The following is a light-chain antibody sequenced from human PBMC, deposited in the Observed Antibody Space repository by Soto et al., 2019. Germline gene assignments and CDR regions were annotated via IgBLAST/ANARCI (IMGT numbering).Light chain of an antibody. CDR1: QSVSSSY. CDR2: GAS. J-gene: IGKJ5*01. V-gene: IGKV3-20*01. CDR3: QQYENLPT. Sequence: EIVLTQSPGTLSLSPGEIATLPFRASQSVSSSYLAWYQQKPGQAPRLLIYGASSRATGIPDRFSGSGSGTDFTFTISRLQPEDIATYYCQQYENLPTFGQGTRLEIK.